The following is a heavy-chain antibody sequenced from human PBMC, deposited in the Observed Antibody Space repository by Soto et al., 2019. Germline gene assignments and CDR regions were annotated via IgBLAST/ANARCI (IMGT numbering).Heavy chain of an antibody. CDR2: INHSGST. D-gene: IGHD3-10*01. CDR1: GGSFSGYY. J-gene: IGHJ6*02. CDR3: ETGFRVFGYYGSGSPTPLRMDV. Sequence: SETLSLTCTVSGGSFSGYYWSWIRQPPGKGQEWIGEINHSGSTNYNPSLKSRVTISVDTSKNQFSLKLSSVTAADTAVYYCETGFRVFGYYGSGSPTPLRMDVWGQGTTVTVSS. V-gene: IGHV4-34*01.